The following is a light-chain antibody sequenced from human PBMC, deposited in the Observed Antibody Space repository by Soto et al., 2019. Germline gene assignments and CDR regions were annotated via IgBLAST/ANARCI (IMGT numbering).Light chain of an antibody. J-gene: IGKJ1*01. V-gene: IGKV1-5*03. CDR3: QQYNGYSRT. CDR2: EAS. Sequence: DIQMTQSPSTLSASVGDRITITCRASQSISGSLAWYQQKPGIAPELLIYEASTLNIGVPSRFSGSGSGTEFSLTISSLQPDDFATYYCQQYNGYSRTFGQGTKVEIK. CDR1: QSISGS.